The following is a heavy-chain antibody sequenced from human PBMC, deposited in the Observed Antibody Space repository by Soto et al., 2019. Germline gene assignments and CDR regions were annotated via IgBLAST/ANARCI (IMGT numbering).Heavy chain of an antibody. V-gene: IGHV2-5*02. Sequence: QITLKESGPTLVKPTQTLTLTCTFSGFSLTTQGVHVGWIRQPPGKALEWLALIYWDDNDFYSPSLKNRLTITKDTSKSQVFLTLATVDPVDTATYYCVYRDFGDYFFQFWGQGILVNVSS. CDR3: VYRDFGDYFFQF. D-gene: IGHD4-17*01. CDR1: GFSLTTQGVH. J-gene: IGHJ4*02. CDR2: IYWDDND.